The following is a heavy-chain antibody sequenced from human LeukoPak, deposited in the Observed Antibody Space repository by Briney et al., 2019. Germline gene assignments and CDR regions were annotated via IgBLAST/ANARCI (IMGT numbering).Heavy chain of an antibody. Sequence: SETLSLTCAVYGGSFSGYYWSWIRQPPGKGLEWIGEINHSGSTNYNPSLKSRVTISVDTSKNQFSLKLSSVTAADTAVYYCARGVRSSVYSYGFMNYWGQGTLVTVSS. CDR3: ARGVRSSVYSYGFMNY. CDR1: GGSFSGYY. CDR2: INHSGST. J-gene: IGHJ4*02. V-gene: IGHV4-34*01. D-gene: IGHD5-18*01.